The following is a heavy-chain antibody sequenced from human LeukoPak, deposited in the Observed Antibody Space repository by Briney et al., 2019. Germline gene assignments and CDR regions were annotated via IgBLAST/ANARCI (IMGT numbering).Heavy chain of an antibody. CDR2: IYYTGST. CDR3: ARYGSGSYRQFDY. Sequence: PSETLSLTCTVPGGSISSYYWSWIRQPPGKGLEWIGYIYYTGSTNYNPSIKSRVTISVDTSKNQVSLKLTSVTAADTAVYYCARYGSGSYRQFDYWGQGTLVTVSS. CDR1: GGSISSYY. J-gene: IGHJ4*02. D-gene: IGHD3-10*01. V-gene: IGHV4-59*01.